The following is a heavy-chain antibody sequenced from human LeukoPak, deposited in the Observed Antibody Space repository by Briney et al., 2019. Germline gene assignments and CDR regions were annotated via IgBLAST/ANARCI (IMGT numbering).Heavy chain of an antibody. V-gene: IGHV3-30*03. CDR3: AREGMGSTFSAWFEP. J-gene: IGHJ5*02. D-gene: IGHD2-2*01. CDR1: GFTFSNYG. CDR2: VSSVGGVA. Sequence: GTSLRLSCAASGFTFSNYGMHSVRQGPGKGLEWGAVVSSVGGVAYYADSLRGRFTDSRDNSKKTMFLQFNSLRPDDTAVYYCAREGMGSTFSAWFEPWGQGTLVTVSS.